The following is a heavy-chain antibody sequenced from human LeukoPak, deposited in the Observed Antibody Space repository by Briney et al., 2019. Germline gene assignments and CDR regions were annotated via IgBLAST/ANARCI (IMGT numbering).Heavy chain of an antibody. CDR3: AKDPVEWLFAAFDI. CDR2: ISGSGGST. CDR1: GFTFSSYA. Sequence: GGSLRLSCAASGFTFSSYAMSWVRQAPGKGLEWVPAISGSGGSTYYADSVKGRFAISRDNPKNTLYLQMNSLRAEDTAVYYCAKDPVEWLFAAFDIWGQGTMVTVSS. J-gene: IGHJ3*02. D-gene: IGHD3-3*01. V-gene: IGHV3-23*01.